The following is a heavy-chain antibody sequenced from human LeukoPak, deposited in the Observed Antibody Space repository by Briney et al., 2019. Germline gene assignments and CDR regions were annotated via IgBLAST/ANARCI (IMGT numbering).Heavy chain of an antibody. CDR2: IYNTGST. CDR3: ARSWSSSGWFDP. Sequence: PSETLSLTCTVSGGSISSGGYYWSWIRQPPGKGLEWIGYIYNTGSTYYNPSLKSRVTISVDRSKNQFSLKLSSVTAADTAVYYCARSWSSSGWFDPWGQGTLVTVSS. V-gene: IGHV4-30-2*01. CDR1: GGSISSGGYY. J-gene: IGHJ5*02. D-gene: IGHD6-6*01.